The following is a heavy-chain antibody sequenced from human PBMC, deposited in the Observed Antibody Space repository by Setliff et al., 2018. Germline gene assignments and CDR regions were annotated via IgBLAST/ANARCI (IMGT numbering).Heavy chain of an antibody. CDR1: GYTFTGYF. J-gene: IGHJ5*02. CDR3: ARSRLYGGWFDP. Sequence: ASVKVSCKASGYTFTGYFIHWVRQAPGQGLEWMGWINPNSGGTNYAQKFQGRVTMTRDTSISTACMELSRLRSDDTAVYSCARSRLYGGWFDPWGQGTLVTVSS. D-gene: IGHD4-17*01. V-gene: IGHV1-2*02. CDR2: INPNSGGT.